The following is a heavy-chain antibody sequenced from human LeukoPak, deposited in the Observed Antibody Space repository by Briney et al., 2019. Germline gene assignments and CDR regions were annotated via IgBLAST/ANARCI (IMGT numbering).Heavy chain of an antibody. CDR2: ISHDSDTK. D-gene: IGHD1-26*01. J-gene: IGHJ4*02. V-gene: IGHV3-48*04. CDR3: ARATRQCYDY. Sequence: GGSLRLSCAASGFTFGIYGMNWVRQSPGKGPEWVSYISHDSDTKYYVDSVKGRFSMSRDNAKRSLYLQMDSLRVEDTAVYYCARATRQCYDYGGQGTLVTVSS. CDR1: GFTFGIYG.